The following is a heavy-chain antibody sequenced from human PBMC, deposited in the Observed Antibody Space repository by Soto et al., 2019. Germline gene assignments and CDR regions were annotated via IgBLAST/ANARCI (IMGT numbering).Heavy chain of an antibody. D-gene: IGHD3-3*01. J-gene: IGHJ4*02. Sequence: SETLSLTCTVSGGSISSYYWSWIRQPPGKGLEWIGYIYYSGSTNYNPSLKSRVTISVDTSKNQFSLKLSSVTAADTAVYYCARAHYDFWSGYYSKYYFDYWGQGTLVTVSS. V-gene: IGHV4-59*01. CDR3: ARAHYDFWSGYYSKYYFDY. CDR2: IYYSGST. CDR1: GGSISSYY.